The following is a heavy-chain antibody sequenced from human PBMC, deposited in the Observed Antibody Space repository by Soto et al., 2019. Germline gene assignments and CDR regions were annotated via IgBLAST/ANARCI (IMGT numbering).Heavy chain of an antibody. CDR2: INPNSGGT. J-gene: IGHJ6*02. CDR3: ARESAVVSKPGMRGHYGMDV. V-gene: IGHV1-2*04. Sequence: ASVKVSCKASGYTFTGYYMHWVRQAPGQGLEWMGWINPNSGGTNYAQKFQGWVTMTRDTSISTAYMELSRLRSDDTAVYYCARESAVVSKPGMRGHYGMDVWGQGTTVTVSS. CDR1: GYTFTGYY. D-gene: IGHD2-8*01.